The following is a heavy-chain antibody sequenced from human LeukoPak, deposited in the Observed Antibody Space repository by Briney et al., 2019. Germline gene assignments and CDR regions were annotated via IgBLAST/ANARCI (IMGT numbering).Heavy chain of an antibody. CDR2: INHSGST. CDR1: GGSFSGYY. J-gene: IGHJ4*02. CDR3: ARHLGNEARLPLDY. V-gene: IGHV4-34*01. Sequence: SETLSLTCAVYGGSFSGYYWSWIRQPPGKGLEWIGEINHSGSTNYNPSLKSRVTISVDTSKNQFSLKLSSVTAADTAVYYCARHLGNEARLPLDYWGQGTLVTVSS. D-gene: IGHD1-1*01.